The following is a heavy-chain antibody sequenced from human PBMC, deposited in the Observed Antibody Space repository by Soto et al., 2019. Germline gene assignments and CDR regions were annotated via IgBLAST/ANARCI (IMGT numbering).Heavy chain of an antibody. CDR1: GFTFSSYA. Sequence: GGSLRLSCAASGFTFSSYAMSWVRQAPGKGLEWVSAISGSGGSTYYADSVKGRFTISRDNSKNTLYLQMNSLRAEDTAVYYCAKDELTAIGPFSTSDAFDIWGQGTMVTVSS. CDR3: AKDELTAIGPFSTSDAFDI. J-gene: IGHJ3*02. D-gene: IGHD2-21*02. V-gene: IGHV3-23*01. CDR2: ISGSGGST.